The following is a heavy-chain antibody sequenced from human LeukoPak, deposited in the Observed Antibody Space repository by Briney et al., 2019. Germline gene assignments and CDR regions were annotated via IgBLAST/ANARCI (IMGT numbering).Heavy chain of an antibody. D-gene: IGHD3-22*01. J-gene: IGHJ4*02. Sequence: SETLSLTCTVSGGSISSYYWSWIRQPAGKGLGWIGRIYTSGSTNYNPSLKSRVTISVDTSKNQFSLKLSSVTAADTAVYYCARRPYDSSGYRRGGFDYWGQGTLVTVSS. CDR2: IYTSGST. CDR1: GGSISSYY. V-gene: IGHV4-4*07. CDR3: ARRPYDSSGYRRGGFDY.